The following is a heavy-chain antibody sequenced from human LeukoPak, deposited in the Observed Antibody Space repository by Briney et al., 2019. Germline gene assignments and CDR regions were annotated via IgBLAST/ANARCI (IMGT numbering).Heavy chain of an antibody. V-gene: IGHV4-34*01. CDR1: GESFSGYY. CDR2: INHSGNT. CDR3: TRGLLDSY. D-gene: IGHD3-16*01. Sequence: SGTLSLTCAVYGESFSGYYWTWIRQSPGKGLEWIGEINHSGNTNYNPSLKSRVTISVDTSKNQFSLKLSSVTAADTAVYYCTRGLLDSYWGQGTLVTVSS. J-gene: IGHJ4*02.